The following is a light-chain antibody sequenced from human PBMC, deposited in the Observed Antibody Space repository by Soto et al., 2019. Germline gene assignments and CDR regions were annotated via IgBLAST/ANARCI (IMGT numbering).Light chain of an antibody. Sequence: GIAIVCCRIIKRNSSNYLAWYQQKPGQAPRLLIYAASSRATGIPDRFSGSGYGTEVILPLCSQPSEDFAAYYCLPHNDAPRFAQGTKV. CDR3: LPHNDAPR. V-gene: IGKV3D-20*02. J-gene: IGKJ1*01. CDR1: KRNSSNY. CDR2: AAS.